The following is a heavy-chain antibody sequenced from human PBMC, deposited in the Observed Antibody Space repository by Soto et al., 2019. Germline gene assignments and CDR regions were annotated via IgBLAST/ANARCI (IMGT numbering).Heavy chain of an antibody. Sequence: QVQLVQSGAEVKKPGASVKVSCKAPRYIFTAYFMHWVRQAPGQGLEWMGWINPNNGATHYGLSFLGRVTMTRDTSISTVYMELSSLRSDDTAVYYCASHDPGARFDPWGQGTLVIVSS. D-gene: IGHD1-1*01. V-gene: IGHV1-2*02. CDR2: INPNNGAT. CDR3: ASHDPGARFDP. CDR1: RYIFTAYF. J-gene: IGHJ5*02.